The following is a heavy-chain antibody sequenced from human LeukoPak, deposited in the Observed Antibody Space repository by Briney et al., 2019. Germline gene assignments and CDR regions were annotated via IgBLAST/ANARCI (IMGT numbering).Heavy chain of an antibody. CDR1: GFSFSVYE. J-gene: IGHJ4*02. Sequence: GGSLRLSCAASGFSFSVYEMHWVRQAPGKGLEWISDISSSGTTTYYADSVKGRFTISRDNTKNSLYLQMNRLRVEDTAVYYCMTLTVASNFDYWGQGTLVTVSS. D-gene: IGHD6-19*01. CDR3: MTLTVASNFDY. V-gene: IGHV3-48*03. CDR2: ISSSGTTT.